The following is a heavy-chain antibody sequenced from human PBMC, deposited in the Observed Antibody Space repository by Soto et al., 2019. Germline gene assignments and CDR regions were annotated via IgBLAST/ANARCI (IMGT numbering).Heavy chain of an antibody. CDR2: INPNTGGT. V-gene: IGHV1-2*02. J-gene: IGHJ4*02. CDR1: GYSFTAYY. D-gene: IGHD5-12*01. Sequence: ASVKVSCKASGYSFTAYYIHWVRQAPGQGLEWMGWINPNTGGTNYAQKFQGLVTMTRDTSVNTVFLEMSRLTSGDTAVYYCARDFSGTNTLNFDFWGQ. CDR3: ARDFSGTNTLNFDF.